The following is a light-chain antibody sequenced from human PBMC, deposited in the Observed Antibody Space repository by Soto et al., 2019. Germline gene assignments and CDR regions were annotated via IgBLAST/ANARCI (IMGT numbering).Light chain of an antibody. J-gene: IGKJ4*01. V-gene: IGKV1-39*01. CDR1: QSISSN. CDR3: QQSYSTPLT. CDR2: IAS. Sequence: DIQLTQSPSSLSASVGDGVTITCRASQSISSNLNWYQQIPGKPPKLLIYIASTLQRGVPSTFSGSGSGTDFTLTISSLQPEDFATYYCQQSYSTPLTFGGGTKVEIQ.